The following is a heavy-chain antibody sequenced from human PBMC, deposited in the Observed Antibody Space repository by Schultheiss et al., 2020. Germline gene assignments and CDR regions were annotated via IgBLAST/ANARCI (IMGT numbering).Heavy chain of an antibody. J-gene: IGHJ6*02. CDR3: ARQGVTFGGALYYGMDV. V-gene: IGHV3-74*01. CDR1: GFAFSGYS. CDR2: INSDGSYT. Sequence: GGSLRLSCVVSGFAFSGYSMKWVRQAPGKGLVWVSRINSDGSYTNYADYVKGRFTISRDNSRNTLYLQMNSLRAEDTAVYYCARQGVTFGGALYYGMDVWGQGTTVTVSS. D-gene: IGHD3-16*01.